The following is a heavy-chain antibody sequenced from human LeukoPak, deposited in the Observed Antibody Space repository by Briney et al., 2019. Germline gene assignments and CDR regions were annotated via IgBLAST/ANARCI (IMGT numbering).Heavy chain of an antibody. CDR1: GFTFSSYS. Sequence: PGGSLRLSCAASGFTFSSYSMNWVRQAPGKGLEWVSYISSSSSTIYYADSVKGRFTISRDNAKNSLYLQMNSLRAEDTAVYYCARDQLGRVYWGQGTLVTVSS. V-gene: IGHV3-48*04. D-gene: IGHD7-27*01. J-gene: IGHJ4*02. CDR3: ARDQLGRVY. CDR2: ISSSSSTI.